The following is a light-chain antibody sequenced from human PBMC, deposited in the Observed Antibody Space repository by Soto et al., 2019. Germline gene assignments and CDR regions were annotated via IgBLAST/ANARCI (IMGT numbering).Light chain of an antibody. CDR3: QQYSSSGT. V-gene: IGKV3-20*01. J-gene: IGKJ1*01. CDR2: GAS. CDR1: QSVSSSY. Sequence: EIVLTQSPGTLSLSPGERATLSCRASQSVSSSYLAWYQQKPGQHPXLLIYGASNRATGIPDRFSGSGSGTEFTLTISRLEPEDFAVYYCQQYSSSGTFGQGTKVDIK.